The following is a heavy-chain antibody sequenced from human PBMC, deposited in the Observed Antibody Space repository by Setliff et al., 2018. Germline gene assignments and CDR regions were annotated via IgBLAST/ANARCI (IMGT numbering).Heavy chain of an antibody. J-gene: IGHJ6*03. CDR2: IYSSGTT. Sequence: GGSLRLSCAASGFTFSSYGMHWVRQAPGKGLEWVSSIYSSGTTKSADSVTGRFTISRDNSKNTLYLQMNSLRPEDTALYYCARDSIMDVWGNGTTVTVSS. CDR3: ARDSIMDV. V-gene: IGHV3-NL1*01. CDR1: GFTFSSYG. D-gene: IGHD2-2*01.